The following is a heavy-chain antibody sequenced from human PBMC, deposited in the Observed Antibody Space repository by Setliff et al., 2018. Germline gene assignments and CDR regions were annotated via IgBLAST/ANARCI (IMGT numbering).Heavy chain of an antibody. J-gene: IGHJ6*02. D-gene: IGHD6-13*01. CDR1: GASITTYY. V-gene: IGHV4-59*01. CDR2: IDNRGTT. Sequence: TLSLTCSVSGASITTYYWHWIRQPPWKGLEWIGFIDNRGTTNYNPALKSRVTISTDASKNHFALTLTSMTAADTAVYYCAREPLAASGTIYYGLDVWGQGTTVTVSS. CDR3: AREPLAASGTIYYGLDV.